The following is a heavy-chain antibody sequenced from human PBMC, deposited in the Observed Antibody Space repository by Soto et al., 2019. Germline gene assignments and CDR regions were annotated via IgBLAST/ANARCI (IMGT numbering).Heavy chain of an antibody. CDR2: ISAGNGNT. V-gene: IGHV1-3*01. CDR3: AYSSGPVYFDY. D-gene: IGHD6-19*01. Sequence: ASGKVSCEAPRYTFNSNALHSVRHSPGQRLEWMGWISAGNGNTKYSQKFQGRVTITRDTSASTAYMELSSLRSEDTAVYYCAYSSGPVYFDYWGQGTRVTVSS. J-gene: IGHJ4*02. CDR1: RYTFNSNA.